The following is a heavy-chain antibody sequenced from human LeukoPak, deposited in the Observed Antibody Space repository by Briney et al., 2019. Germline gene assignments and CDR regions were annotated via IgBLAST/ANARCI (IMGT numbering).Heavy chain of an antibody. D-gene: IGHD3-3*01. J-gene: IGHJ4*02. CDR2: ISGSGGST. Sequence: GGSLRLSCAASGFTFSSYAMSWVRQAPGKGLEWVSAISGSGGSTYYADSVKGRFAISRDNSKNTLYLQMNSLRAEDTAVYYCAKSKYYDFWSGLDYWGQGTLVTVSS. V-gene: IGHV3-23*01. CDR3: AKSKYYDFWSGLDY. CDR1: GFTFSSYA.